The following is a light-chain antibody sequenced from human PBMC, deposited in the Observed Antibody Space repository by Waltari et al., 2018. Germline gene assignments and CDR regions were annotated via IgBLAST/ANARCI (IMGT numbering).Light chain of an antibody. CDR1: SSNIGSNT. CDR2: RNN. CDR3: HSRETFSTRL. Sequence: QSVVTQPPSASGTPGQRVTISCSGRSSNIGSNTVNWYQQFPGRAPKLLIYRNNQRPSGVPDRFSGSKSGTSASLAISGLQSEDEADYYCHSRETFSTRLFGGGTRLTV. J-gene: IGLJ2*01. V-gene: IGLV1-44*01.